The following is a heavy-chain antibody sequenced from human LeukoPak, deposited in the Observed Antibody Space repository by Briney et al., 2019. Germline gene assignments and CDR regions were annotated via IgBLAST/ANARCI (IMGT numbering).Heavy chain of an antibody. CDR2: IYSGGST. Sequence: GGSLRLSCAASEFSVGSNYMTWVRQAPGKGLGWVSLIYSGGSTYYADSVKGRFTISRDNSKNTLYLQMNSLRAEDTAVYYCARGPSGYHSTGGQGTLVTVSS. D-gene: IGHD5-12*01. J-gene: IGHJ4*02. V-gene: IGHV3-66*01. CDR1: EFSVGSNY. CDR3: ARGPSGYHST.